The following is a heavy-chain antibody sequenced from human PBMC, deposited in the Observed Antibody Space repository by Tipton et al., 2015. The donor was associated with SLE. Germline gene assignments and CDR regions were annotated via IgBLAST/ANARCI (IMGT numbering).Heavy chain of an antibody. J-gene: IGHJ6*02. D-gene: IGHD3-10*01. Sequence: SLRLPCAASGFTFDDYAMHWVRQAPGKGLEWVSGISWNSGSIGYADSVKGRFTISRDNAKNSLYLQMNSLRAEDTALYYCAKDTADYYGSGSQDYYYGMDVWGQGTTVTVSS. CDR1: GFTFDDYA. CDR2: ISWNSGSI. V-gene: IGHV3-9*01. CDR3: AKDTADYYGSGSQDYYYGMDV.